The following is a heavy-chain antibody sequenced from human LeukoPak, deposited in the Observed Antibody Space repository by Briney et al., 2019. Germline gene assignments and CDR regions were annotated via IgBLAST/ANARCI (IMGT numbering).Heavy chain of an antibody. CDR1: GYTFTGYG. CDR3: TRAKRVIFDY. CDR2: INPNSGAT. V-gene: IGHV1-2*02. Sequence: ASVKVSCKASGYTFTGYGITWVRQAPGQGLEWMGWINPNSGATLYAQKFQGRVTMTRDTSINTAYMELSSLRSDDTAVYYCTRAKRVIFDYWDQGTLVTVSS. D-gene: IGHD1-1*01. J-gene: IGHJ4*02.